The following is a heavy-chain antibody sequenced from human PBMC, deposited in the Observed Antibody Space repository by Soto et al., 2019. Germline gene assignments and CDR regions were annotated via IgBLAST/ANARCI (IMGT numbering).Heavy chain of an antibody. D-gene: IGHD3-22*01. CDR2: INSDGSST. J-gene: IGHJ4*02. CDR3: ARKYNYESSGYYY. Sequence: EVQLVESGGGLVQPGGSLRLSCADSGFTFSSYWMHWARQAPGKGLVWVSRINSDGSSTNYADSVKGRFTISRDNAKNTLYLQMNSLRVEDTAVYYCARKYNYESSGYYYWGQGTLVTVSS. V-gene: IGHV3-74*01. CDR1: GFTFSSYW.